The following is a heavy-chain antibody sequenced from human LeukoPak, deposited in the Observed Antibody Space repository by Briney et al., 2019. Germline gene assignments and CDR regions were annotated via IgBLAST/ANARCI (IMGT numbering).Heavy chain of an antibody. D-gene: IGHD6-19*01. V-gene: IGHV1-18*04. J-gene: IGHJ4*02. CDR1: GYTFTGYY. Sequence: ASVKVSCKASGYTFTGYYMHWVRQAPGQGLEWMGWISAYNGNTNYAQKLQGRVTMTTDTSTSTAYMELRSLRSDDTAVYYCARDGSPRAGARLAGDYWGQGTLVTVSS. CDR3: ARDGSPRAGARLAGDY. CDR2: ISAYNGNT.